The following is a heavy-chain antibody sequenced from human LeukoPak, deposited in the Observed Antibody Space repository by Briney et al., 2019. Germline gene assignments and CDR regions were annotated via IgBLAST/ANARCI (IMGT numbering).Heavy chain of an antibody. V-gene: IGHV4-61*01. Sequence: SETLSLTCTVSGGSISSGSYYWSWIRQPPGKGLEWIGYIYYSGSTNYNPSLKSRVTISVDTSKNQFSLKLSSVTAADTAVYYCARLYGSGSSNFYLGTTGGYYFDYWGQGTLVTVSS. D-gene: IGHD3-10*01. CDR1: GGSISSGSYY. CDR2: IYYSGST. J-gene: IGHJ4*02. CDR3: ARLYGSGSSNFYLGTTGGYYFDY.